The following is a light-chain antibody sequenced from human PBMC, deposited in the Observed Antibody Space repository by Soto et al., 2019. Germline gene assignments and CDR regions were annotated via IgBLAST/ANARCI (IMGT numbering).Light chain of an antibody. CDR2: GAS. V-gene: IGKV3-20*01. Sequence: EIVLTQSPGTVSLSPGERATLSCRASQSVSSDLAWYQQKPGQAPRLLIYGASSRATGIPDRFSGSGSGTDFKLTISRLETEDFAVYYCQQYDRSPYTFGQGTKLE. CDR1: QSVSSD. J-gene: IGKJ2*01. CDR3: QQYDRSPYT.